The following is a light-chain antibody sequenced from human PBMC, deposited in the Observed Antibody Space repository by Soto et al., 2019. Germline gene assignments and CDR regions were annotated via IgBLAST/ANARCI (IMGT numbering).Light chain of an antibody. V-gene: IGLV2-8*01. Sequence: QPGLTQSPSASGSPGRSVTISGTGTSSDIGGYNSVSWYQQHPGKAPKVMIYDVTKRPSGVPDRFSGSKSGNTASLTVSALQAEDEADYYCRSYTDRKNLVFGTGTKVTVL. CDR2: DVT. CDR3: RSYTDRKNLV. J-gene: IGLJ1*01. CDR1: SSDIGGYNS.